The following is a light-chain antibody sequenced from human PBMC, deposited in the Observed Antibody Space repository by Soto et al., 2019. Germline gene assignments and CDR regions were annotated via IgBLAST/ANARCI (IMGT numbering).Light chain of an antibody. V-gene: IGKV1-27*01. CDR3: QQYNSFSWT. Sequence: CVSXXVGDXVTIXXRVSQLISSCLNWYRQKPGKGLKLLIYSASNFKPGVPSRFSGSGSGTDFTLTISSLHPEDVATYYWQQYNSFSWTFGQGTKVDIK. CDR1: QLISSC. CDR2: SAS. J-gene: IGKJ1*01.